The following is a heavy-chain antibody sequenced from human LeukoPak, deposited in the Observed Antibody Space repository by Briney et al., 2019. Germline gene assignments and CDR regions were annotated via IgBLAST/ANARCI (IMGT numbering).Heavy chain of an antibody. CDR1: GGSFSGYY. V-gene: IGHV4-34*01. Sequence: PSETLSLTCAVYGGSFSGYYWSWIRQPPGKGLEWIGEINHSGSTNYNPSLKSRVTISVDTSKNQFSLKLSSMTAADTAVYYCATTPIYFEYSSSSSWFDPWGQGTLVTVSS. CDR3: ATTPIYFEYSSSSSWFDP. J-gene: IGHJ5*02. D-gene: IGHD6-6*01. CDR2: INHSGST.